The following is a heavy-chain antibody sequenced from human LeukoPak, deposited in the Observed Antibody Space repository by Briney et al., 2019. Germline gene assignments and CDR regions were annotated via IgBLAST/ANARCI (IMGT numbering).Heavy chain of an antibody. V-gene: IGHV3-21*01. Sequence: GGSLRLSCAASGFTFSSYSMNWVRQAPGKGLEWVSSISSRSSYIYYADSVKGRFTISRDNAKNSLYLQMNSLRTEDTAVYYCASISFRGSSSKQELVDYWGQGTLVTVSS. CDR3: ASISFRGSSSKQELVDY. J-gene: IGHJ4*02. CDR1: GFTFSSYS. D-gene: IGHD6-6*01. CDR2: ISSRSSYI.